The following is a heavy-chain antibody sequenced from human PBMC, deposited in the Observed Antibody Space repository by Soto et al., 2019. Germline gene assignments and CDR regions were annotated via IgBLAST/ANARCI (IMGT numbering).Heavy chain of an antibody. D-gene: IGHD2-21*02. CDR1: GFTFTYDG. CDR3: ARGDLGGFDL. J-gene: IGHJ3*01. V-gene: IGHV3-74*01. CDR2: IQNDGSRT. Sequence: GGSLRLSCAGSGFTFTYDGMHWVRPAPGQGLVWDGHIQNDGSRTTDADSVKGRFTISRDNAKNTMYLQMNSLRAEDTAVYYCARGDLGGFDLWGQGTTVTVSS.